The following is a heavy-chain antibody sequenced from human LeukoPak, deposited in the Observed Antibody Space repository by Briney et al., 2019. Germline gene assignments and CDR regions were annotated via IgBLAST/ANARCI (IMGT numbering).Heavy chain of an antibody. V-gene: IGHV4-59*01. CDR1: GGSISSYY. J-gene: IGHJ4*02. CDR2: IYYSGST. D-gene: IGHD3-3*01. CDR3: ARGYDFWSGKGGLDY. Sequence: SETLSLTCTVSGGSISSYYWSWIRQPPGKGLEWIGYIYYSGSTNYNPSLKSGVPISVDQSKNQFSLKLSSVTAADTAVHYCARGYDFWSGKGGLDYWGQGTLVTVSS.